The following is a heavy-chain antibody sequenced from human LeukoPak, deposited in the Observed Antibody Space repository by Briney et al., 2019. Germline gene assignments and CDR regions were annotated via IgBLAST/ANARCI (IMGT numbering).Heavy chain of an antibody. J-gene: IGHJ4*02. CDR2: IRGGGGST. CDR3: ASPPLAASSYY. D-gene: IGHD2-15*01. V-gene: IGHV3-23*01. CDR1: GFTFSSYA. Sequence: AGSLRLSCAASGFTFSSYAMSWVRHPPGKGMEWVSAIRGGGGSTYYAASVKGRFTISRDNSKNTLYLQLNSLRAEDTAVYYCASPPLAASSYYWGQGTLVTVSS.